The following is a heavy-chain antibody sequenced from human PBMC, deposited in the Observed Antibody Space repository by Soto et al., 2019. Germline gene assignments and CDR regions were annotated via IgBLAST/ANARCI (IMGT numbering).Heavy chain of an antibody. CDR2: ISYDGSNK. Sequence: PGGSLRLSCAASGFTFSSYAMHWVRQAPGKGLEWVAVISYDGSNKYYADSVKGRFTISRDNSKNTLYLQMNSLRAEDTAVYYCAREAGYNSVVFDYWGQGTLVTVSS. V-gene: IGHV3-30-3*01. CDR1: GFTFSSYA. J-gene: IGHJ4*02. D-gene: IGHD5-12*01. CDR3: AREAGYNSVVFDY.